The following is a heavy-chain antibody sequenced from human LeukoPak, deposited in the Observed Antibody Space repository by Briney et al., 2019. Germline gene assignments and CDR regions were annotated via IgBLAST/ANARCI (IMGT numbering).Heavy chain of an antibody. CDR3: ARGRIGTTSFDY. J-gene: IGHJ4*02. V-gene: IGHV3-7*03. D-gene: IGHD1-7*01. Sequence: PGGSLRLSCAASEFTFSSYWMSWVRQAPGKGLEWVANIKQDGSEKYFVDSVKGRFTISRDSAKNSLYLQMNSLRAEDTAVYYCARGRIGTTSFDYWGQGTLVTVSS. CDR1: EFTFSSYW. CDR2: IKQDGSEK.